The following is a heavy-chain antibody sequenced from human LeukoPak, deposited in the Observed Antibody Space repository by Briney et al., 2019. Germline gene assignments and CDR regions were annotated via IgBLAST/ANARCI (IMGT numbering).Heavy chain of an antibody. V-gene: IGHV1-3*01. CDR2: INAGNGNT. J-gene: IGHJ5*02. Sequence: ASVKVSCKASGYTFTNYAMYWVRQAPGQRLEWMGWINAGNGNTKYSQKFQGRVTITSDTSANTVYMGLSSLRSEDTAVYYCARGDFYYDSSDPWGQGTLVTVSS. CDR1: GYTFTNYA. D-gene: IGHD3-22*01. CDR3: ARGDFYYDSSDP.